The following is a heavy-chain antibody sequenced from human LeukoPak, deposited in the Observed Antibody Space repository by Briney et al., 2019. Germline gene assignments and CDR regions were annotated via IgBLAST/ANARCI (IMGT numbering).Heavy chain of an antibody. D-gene: IGHD2-2*01. Sequence: ASVKVSCKASGGTFSSYAISWVRQAPGQGLEWMGGIIPIFGTANYAQKFQGRVTITADESTSTAYMELSGLRSEDTAVYYCARGGYCSSTSCYPYYYYYMDVWGKGTTVTVSS. V-gene: IGHV1-69*13. CDR2: IIPIFGTA. CDR3: ARGGYCSSTSCYPYYYYYMDV. CDR1: GGTFSSYA. J-gene: IGHJ6*03.